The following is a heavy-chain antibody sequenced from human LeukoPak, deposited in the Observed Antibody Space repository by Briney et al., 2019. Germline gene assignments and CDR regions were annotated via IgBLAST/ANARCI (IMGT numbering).Heavy chain of an antibody. Sequence: GGPLRLSCSASGFTFSNYAMHWVRQAPGKGLEYVSGINRNGGSTNYAGSVKDRFTISRDNSKNTLYLQMSSLRAEDTAVYYCVKGGSSSWYYFDYWGQGTLVTVSS. D-gene: IGHD6-13*01. CDR1: GFTFSNYA. CDR2: INRNGGST. CDR3: VKGGSSSWYYFDY. V-gene: IGHV3-64D*06. J-gene: IGHJ4*02.